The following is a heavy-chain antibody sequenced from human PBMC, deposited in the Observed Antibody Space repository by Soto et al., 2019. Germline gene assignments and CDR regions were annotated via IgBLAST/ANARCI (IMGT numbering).Heavy chain of an antibody. J-gene: IGHJ4*02. Sequence: SETLSLTCAVSGYSISNTNWWGWIRQPPGKGLEWIGYIYYSGSTYYNPSLKSRVTMSVDTSKNQFSLKLSSVTAVDTAVYYCARVGIVGATTLYYWGQGTLVTVSS. V-gene: IGHV4-28*03. CDR1: GYSISNTNW. D-gene: IGHD1-26*01. CDR3: ARVGIVGATTLYY. CDR2: IYYSGST.